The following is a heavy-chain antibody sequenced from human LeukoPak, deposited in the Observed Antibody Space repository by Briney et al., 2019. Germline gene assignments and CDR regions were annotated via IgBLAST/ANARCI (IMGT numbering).Heavy chain of an antibody. CDR2: ISYDGSNK. J-gene: IGHJ4*02. V-gene: IGHV3-30-3*01. CDR3: LTVTFDY. CDR1: GFTFSSYA. D-gene: IGHD4-23*01. Sequence: TGGSLRLSCAASGFTFSSYAMHWVRQAPGKGLEWVAVISYDGSNKYYADSVKGRFTISRDNSKNTLYLQMNSLRAEDTAVYYCLTVTFDYWGQGTLVTVSS.